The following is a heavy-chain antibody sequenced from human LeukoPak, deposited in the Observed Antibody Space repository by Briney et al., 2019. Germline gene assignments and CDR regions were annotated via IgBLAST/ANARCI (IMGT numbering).Heavy chain of an antibody. Sequence: GVSLRLSCAASGFTFSSYWMSWVRQAPGKGLEWVANIKQDGSEKYYVDSVKGRFTISRDNAKNSLYLQMNSLRAEDTAVYYCARDRANYYYYYGMDVWGQGTTVTVSS. V-gene: IGHV3-7*01. CDR2: IKQDGSEK. CDR3: ARDRANYYYYYGMDV. J-gene: IGHJ6*02. CDR1: GFTFSSYW.